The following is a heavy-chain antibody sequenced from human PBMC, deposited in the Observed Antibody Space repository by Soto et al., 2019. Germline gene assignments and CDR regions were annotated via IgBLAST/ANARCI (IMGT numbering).Heavy chain of an antibody. CDR1: GGSISSSSYY. V-gene: IGHV4-39*01. CDR2: IYYSGST. J-gene: IGHJ2*01. Sequence: QLQLQESGPGLVKPSETLSLTCTVSGGSISSSSYYWGWIRQPPGKGLEWIGSIYYSGSTYYNPSLKSRVTIAVETSKNQFSLKLSSVTAADTAVYYCASSTATHAYWYFDLWGRGTLVTVSS. CDR3: ASSTATHAYWYFDL. D-gene: IGHD5-18*01.